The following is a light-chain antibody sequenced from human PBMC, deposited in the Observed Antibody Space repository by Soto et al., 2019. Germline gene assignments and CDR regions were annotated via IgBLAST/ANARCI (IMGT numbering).Light chain of an antibody. CDR1: QSVISY. V-gene: IGKV3-11*01. J-gene: IGKJ1*01. CDR2: DAS. CDR3: LQRSGWPWT. Sequence: EIVLTQSPATLSLSPGERATLSCRSSQSVISYLAWYQQKPGQAPRLLTYDASHRATDIPARFSGSGYGTDFTLTLSRLEPEDFAVYYWLQRSGWPWTFGQGTKVEIK.